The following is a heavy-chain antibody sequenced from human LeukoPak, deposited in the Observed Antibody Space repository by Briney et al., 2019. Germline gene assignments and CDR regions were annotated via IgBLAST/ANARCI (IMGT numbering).Heavy chain of an antibody. CDR3: AREVRYFALGDY. CDR2: IKQDGSEK. Sequence: GGSLRLSCAASGFTFSRYWMSWVRQAPGKGLEWVANIKQDGSEKYYVDSVKGRFTISRDNAKNSLYLQMSSLRAEDTAVYYCAREVRYFALGDYWGQGTLVTVSS. V-gene: IGHV3-7*01. CDR1: GFTFSRYW. J-gene: IGHJ4*02. D-gene: IGHD3-9*01.